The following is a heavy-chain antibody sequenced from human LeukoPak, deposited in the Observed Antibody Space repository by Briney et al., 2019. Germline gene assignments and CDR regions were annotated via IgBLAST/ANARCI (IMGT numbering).Heavy chain of an antibody. Sequence: ASVTVSCTASGYTFTSYYMHWVRQAPGQGLEWMGTINPSGGSTSYAQKFQGRVTMTRDKSTNTVYIELSSLRSEDTAVYYCARGGQLVGGFDHWGQGTLVTVSS. V-gene: IGHV1-46*01. D-gene: IGHD6-6*01. CDR2: INPSGGST. CDR1: GYTFTSYY. J-gene: IGHJ4*02. CDR3: ARGGQLVGGFDH.